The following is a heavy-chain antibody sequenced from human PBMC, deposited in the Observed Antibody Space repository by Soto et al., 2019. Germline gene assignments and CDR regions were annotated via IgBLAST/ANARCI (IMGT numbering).Heavy chain of an antibody. CDR1: GFTFINAW. Sequence: GGALRLSCAASGFTFINAWMSWVRQAPGKGLEWVGRIKSKTDGGTTDYAAPVKGRFTISRDDSKNTLYLQMNSLKTEDTAVYYCATVPPAKPDYDILTGYYNWGQGTLVTVSS. V-gene: IGHV3-15*01. CDR2: IKSKTDGGTT. CDR3: ATVPPAKPDYDILTGYYN. D-gene: IGHD3-9*01. J-gene: IGHJ4*02.